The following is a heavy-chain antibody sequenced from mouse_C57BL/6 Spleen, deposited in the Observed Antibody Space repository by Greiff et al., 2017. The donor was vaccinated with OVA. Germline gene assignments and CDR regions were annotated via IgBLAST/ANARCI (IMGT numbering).Heavy chain of an antibody. CDR1: GYTFTDYY. D-gene: IGHD2-10*01. CDR3: ARFLLSSGYFDV. J-gene: IGHJ1*03. CDR2: IYPGSGNT. Sequence: QVQLQQSGAELVRPGASVKLSCKASGYTFTDYYINWVKQRPGQGLEWIARIYPGSGNTYYNEKFKGKATLTAEKSSSTAYMQLSSLTSEDSAVYFCARFLLSSGYFDVWGTGTTVTVSS. V-gene: IGHV1-76*01.